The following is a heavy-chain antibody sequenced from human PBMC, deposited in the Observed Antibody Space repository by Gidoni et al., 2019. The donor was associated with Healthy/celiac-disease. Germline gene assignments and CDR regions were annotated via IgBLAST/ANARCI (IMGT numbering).Heavy chain of an antibody. Sequence: EVQLVESGGGLVQPGGSLRLSCSASGFTFSSYAMHWVRQAPGKGLEYVSAISSNGGSTYYADSVKGRFTISRDNSKNTLYLKMSSLRAEDTAVYYCVKGQWIQLSRFDYWGQGTLVTVSS. CDR1: GFTFSSYA. CDR2: ISSNGGST. D-gene: IGHD5-18*01. V-gene: IGHV3-64D*06. J-gene: IGHJ4*02. CDR3: VKGQWIQLSRFDY.